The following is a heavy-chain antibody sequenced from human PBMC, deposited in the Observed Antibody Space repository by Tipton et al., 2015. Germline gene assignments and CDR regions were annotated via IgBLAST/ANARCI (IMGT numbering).Heavy chain of an antibody. CDR2: IYYSGST. CDR3: AREGGYCSGGSCYNRDYYYYGMDV. Sequence: TLSLTCAVSAYSISSDYYWGWIRQPPGKGLEWIGSIYYSGSTYYNPSLKSRVTISVDTSKNQFSLKLSSVTAADTAVYYCAREGGYCSGGSCYNRDYYYYGMDVWGQGTTVTVSS. J-gene: IGHJ6*02. D-gene: IGHD2-15*01. CDR1: AYSISSDYY. V-gene: IGHV4-38-2*02.